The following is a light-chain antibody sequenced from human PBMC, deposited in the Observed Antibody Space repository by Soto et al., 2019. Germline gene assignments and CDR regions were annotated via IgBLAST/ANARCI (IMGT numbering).Light chain of an antibody. CDR3: SSYTSDITLV. CDR2: DVS. Sequence: QSVLTQPASVSGSPGRSITISCTGTTSAESVSWYQQHPGKAPKHIIYDVSNRPSGVSDRFSGSRSGNTASLTISGLQAEDEADYYCSSYTSDITLVFGGGTKLTVL. V-gene: IGLV2-14*03. CDR1: TSAES. J-gene: IGLJ2*01.